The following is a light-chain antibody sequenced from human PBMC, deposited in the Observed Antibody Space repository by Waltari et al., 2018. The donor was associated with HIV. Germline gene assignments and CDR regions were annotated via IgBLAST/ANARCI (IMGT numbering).Light chain of an antibody. J-gene: IGKJ5*01. V-gene: IGKV4-1*01. CDR1: HSLLYRSTNENS. CDR3: QQYEKWPVT. Sequence: DVILTQSPDSLAVSVGERATLTCKSSHSLLYRSTNENSLAWYQQKPGQRPKLLIYWASTRESGVPDRFSGSGSGTEFTLTISSLQSEDSAVYYCQQYEKWPVTFGQGTRLEIK. CDR2: WAS.